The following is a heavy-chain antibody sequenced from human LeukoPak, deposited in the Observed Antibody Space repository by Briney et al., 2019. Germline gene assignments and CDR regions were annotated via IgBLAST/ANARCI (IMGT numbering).Heavy chain of an antibody. D-gene: IGHD6-13*01. J-gene: IGHJ6*03. CDR3: AREAFSSSWSHMDV. Sequence: SETLSRNCSVSGGSISSSSYYWGWIRQPPGKGLEWIGSIYYSGSTYYNPSLKSRVTISVDTSKNQFSLKLSSVTAADTAVYYCAREAFSSSWSHMDVWGKGTTGTVSS. CDR1: GGSISSSSYY. V-gene: IGHV4-39*07. CDR2: IYYSGST.